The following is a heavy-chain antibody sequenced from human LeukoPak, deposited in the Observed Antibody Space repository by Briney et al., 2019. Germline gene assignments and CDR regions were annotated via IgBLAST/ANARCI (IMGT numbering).Heavy chain of an antibody. V-gene: IGHV3-21*01. CDR3: AELGITMIGGV. Sequence: WGSLRLSCAASGFTFSSYSMNWVRQAPGKGLEWVSSISSSSSYIYYADSVKGRFTISRDNAKNSLYLQMNSLRAEDTAVYYCAELGITMIGGVWGKGTTVTISS. J-gene: IGHJ6*04. D-gene: IGHD3-10*02. CDR2: ISSSSSYI. CDR1: GFTFSSYS.